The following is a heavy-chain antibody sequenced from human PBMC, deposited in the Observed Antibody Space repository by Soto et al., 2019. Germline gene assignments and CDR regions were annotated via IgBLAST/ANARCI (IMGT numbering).Heavy chain of an antibody. J-gene: IGHJ4*02. CDR2: INHSGST. CDR3: ARDAVITDYFDY. Sequence: SETLSLTCAVYGGSFSGYYWSWIRQPPGKGLEWIGEINHSGSTNYNPSLKSRVTISVDTSKNQFSLKLSSVTAADTAVYYCARDAVITDYFDYWGQGTLVTVSS. D-gene: IGHD4-17*01. CDR1: GGSFSGYY. V-gene: IGHV4-34*01.